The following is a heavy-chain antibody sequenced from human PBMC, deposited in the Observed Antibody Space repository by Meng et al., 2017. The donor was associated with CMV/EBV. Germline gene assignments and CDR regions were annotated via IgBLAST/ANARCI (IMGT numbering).Heavy chain of an antibody. D-gene: IGHD2-2*01. J-gene: IGHJ6*02. V-gene: IGHV3-15*01. CDR3: TTDRHIVVVPAAIYYGMDV. CDR1: GFTFSNAW. Sequence: GGSLRLSCAASGFTFSNAWMGWVRQAPGKGLEWVGRIKSKTDGGTTDYAAPVKGRFTISRDDSKNTLYLQMNSLKTEDTAVYYCTTDRHIVVVPAAIYYGMDVWGQGTTVTVSS. CDR2: IKSKTDGGTT.